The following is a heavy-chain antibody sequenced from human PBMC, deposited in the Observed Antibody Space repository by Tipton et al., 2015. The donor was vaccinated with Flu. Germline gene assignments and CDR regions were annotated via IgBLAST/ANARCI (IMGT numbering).Heavy chain of an antibody. D-gene: IGHD3-10*01. CDR2: IYSSGST. CDR3: ARGSGSGTHVMFDY. V-gene: IGHV4-61*02. CDR1: GGSISSSSYY. Sequence: GLVKPSETLSLTYTVSGGSISSSSYYWGWIRQPAGKGLEYIGRIYSSGSTNYNPSFKSRVSMSLDASKTQFSLNLNSVTAADTAMYYCARGSGSGTHVMFDYWGQGTLVTVSS. J-gene: IGHJ4*02.